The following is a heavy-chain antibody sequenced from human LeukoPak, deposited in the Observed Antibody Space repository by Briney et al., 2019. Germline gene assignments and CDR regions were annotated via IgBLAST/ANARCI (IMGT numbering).Heavy chain of an antibody. D-gene: IGHD5-12*01. CDR1: GYTFTNYD. Sequence: ASVKVSCKASGYTFTNYDISWVRQATGLGLEWMGWMNPNSGNTGYAGKFQGRVTMTRDTSINTAYMELRSLRSEDTAVYYCARNSGLADCWGQGTLVTVSS. CDR2: MNPNSGNT. CDR3: ARNSGLADC. J-gene: IGHJ4*02. V-gene: IGHV1-8*01.